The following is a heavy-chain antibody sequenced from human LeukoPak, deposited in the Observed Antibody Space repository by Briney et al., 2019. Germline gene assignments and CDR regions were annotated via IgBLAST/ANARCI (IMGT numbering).Heavy chain of an antibody. D-gene: IGHD5-12*01. Sequence: PSETLSLTCPVSGGSLSTYYWRWIRPPPGKGLEWMGYIYYTGSTNHNPSPKSRVTISVDTSKNPFSLKMSSVTAADTAVYYCARDRGDGYDYFWDDWGQGTLVTVSS. CDR2: IYYTGST. CDR1: GGSLSTYY. J-gene: IGHJ4*02. V-gene: IGHV4-59*01. CDR3: ARDRGDGYDYFWDD.